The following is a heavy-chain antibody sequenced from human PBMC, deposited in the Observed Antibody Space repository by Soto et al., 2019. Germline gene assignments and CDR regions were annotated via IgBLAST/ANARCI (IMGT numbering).Heavy chain of an antibody. V-gene: IGHV1-18*01. CDR3: ARDKGV. CDR2: ISASTGDS. CDR1: GYTFTRYG. Sequence: QVQLVQSGAEVKKPGASVKVSCKASGYTFTRYGISWVRQAPGQGLEWMGWISASTGDSNYAQKLQDRVTMTPDPSASTAYLELGHLRSDDTAGYYCARDKGVWGAGTTVTVSS. J-gene: IGHJ6*04.